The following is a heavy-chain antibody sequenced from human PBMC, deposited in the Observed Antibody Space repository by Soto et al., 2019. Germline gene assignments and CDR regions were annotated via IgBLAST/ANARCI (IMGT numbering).Heavy chain of an antibody. Sequence: SVPVSCKASVCTFSSYAISGLRQPAGQGLEWMGRIIPIFGTANYAQKYQGRVTITTDESTSTAYMELSSLRSEDTAVYYCASAVYTAKVDYYYGMDVWGQGTTVTVSS. D-gene: IGHD5-18*01. CDR3: ASAVYTAKVDYYYGMDV. V-gene: IGHV1-69*05. J-gene: IGHJ6*02. CDR2: IIPIFGTA. CDR1: VCTFSSYA.